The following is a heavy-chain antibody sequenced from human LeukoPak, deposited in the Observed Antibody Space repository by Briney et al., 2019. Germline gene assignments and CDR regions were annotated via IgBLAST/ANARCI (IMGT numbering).Heavy chain of an antibody. D-gene: IGHD3-10*01. J-gene: IGHJ6*03. CDR2: ISAYNGNT. Sequence: ASVKVSCKDSGYTFTSYGISWVRQAPGQGLEWMGWISAYNGNTNYAQKLQGRVTMTTDTSTSTAYMELGSLRSDDTAVYYCARSKSESLYYYYYYMDVWGKGTTVTVSS. CDR3: ARSKSESLYYYYYYMDV. V-gene: IGHV1-18*01. CDR1: GYTFTSYG.